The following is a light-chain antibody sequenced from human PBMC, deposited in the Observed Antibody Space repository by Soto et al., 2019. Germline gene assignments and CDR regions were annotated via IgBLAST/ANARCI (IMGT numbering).Light chain of an antibody. J-gene: IGKJ1*01. CDR1: QSIGSW. CDR3: QQYNSYRT. CDR2: KAS. V-gene: IGKV1-5*03. Sequence: DIQMTQSPSTLSASVGDRVTITCRASQSIGSWLAWYQQKPGKAPKLLIYKASSLESGVPARFSGSGSGTEFTLTIASLQPDDVAIYYCQQYNSYRTFGQGPKGEI.